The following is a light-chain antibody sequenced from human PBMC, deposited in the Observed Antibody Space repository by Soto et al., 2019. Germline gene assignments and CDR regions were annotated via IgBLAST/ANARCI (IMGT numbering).Light chain of an antibody. Sequence: DIQLTQSPSTLSASVGDRVTITCRASQSINSWLAWYQQKPGKAPKILIYKASSLQSGVPSRFSGSGSGTEFTLTISRLQPDDFAPYYCQQYNSYPHTFGQGTKLEIK. CDR3: QQYNSYPHT. CDR2: KAS. J-gene: IGKJ2*01. V-gene: IGKV1-5*03. CDR1: QSINSW.